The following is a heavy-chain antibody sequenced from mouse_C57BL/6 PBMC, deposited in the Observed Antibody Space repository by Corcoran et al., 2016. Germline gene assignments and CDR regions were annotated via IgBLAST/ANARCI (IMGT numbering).Heavy chain of an antibody. D-gene: IGHD3-2*02. V-gene: IGHV3-6*01. Sequence: DVQLQESGPGLVKPSQSLSLTCSVTGYSITSGYYWNWIRQFPGNKLEWMGYISYDGSNNYNPSLKNRISITRDTSKNQFFLKLNSVTTEDTATYYCASDSSGSYYYAMDYWGQGTSVTVSS. J-gene: IGHJ4*01. CDR2: ISYDGSN. CDR3: ASDSSGSYYYAMDY. CDR1: GYSITSGYY.